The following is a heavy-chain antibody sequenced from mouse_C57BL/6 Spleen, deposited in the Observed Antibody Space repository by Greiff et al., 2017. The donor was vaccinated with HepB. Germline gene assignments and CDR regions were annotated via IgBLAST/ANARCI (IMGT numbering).Heavy chain of an antibody. J-gene: IGHJ1*03. CDR3: ARALYYDGYWYFDV. Sequence: VQLQQSGPELVKPGASVKISCKASGYSFTDYNMNWVKQSNGKSLEWIGVINPNYGTTSYNQKFKGKATLTVDKSSSTAYMQLNSLTSEDSAVYYCARALYYDGYWYFDVWGTGTTVTVSS. CDR2: INPNYGTT. CDR1: GYSFTDYN. V-gene: IGHV1-39*01. D-gene: IGHD2-4*01.